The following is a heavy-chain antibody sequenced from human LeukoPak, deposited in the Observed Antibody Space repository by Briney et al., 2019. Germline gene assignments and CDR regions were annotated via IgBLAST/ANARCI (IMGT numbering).Heavy chain of an antibody. CDR2: IIPIFGTA. CDR3: ASPHSYEYYSDY. Sequence: SVKVSCKASGGTFSSYAISWVRQAPGQGLEWMGGIIPIFGTANYAQKFQGRVTITTDESTSTAYMELSSLRSEDTAVYYCASPHSYEYYSDYWGQGTLVTVSS. D-gene: IGHD5-12*01. V-gene: IGHV1-69*05. CDR1: GGTFSSYA. J-gene: IGHJ4*02.